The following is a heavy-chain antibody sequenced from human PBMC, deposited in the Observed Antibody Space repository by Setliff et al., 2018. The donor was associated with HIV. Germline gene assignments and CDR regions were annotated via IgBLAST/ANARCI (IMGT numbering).Heavy chain of an antibody. D-gene: IGHD2-15*01. CDR1: GYSFSNFA. V-gene: IGHV1-3*01. J-gene: IGHJ5*01. CDR3: ARVRCSGANCFNWFDF. Sequence: ASVKVSCKASGYSFSNFAIHWVRQAPGQRLEWLGWINAGSGNTRYSQKLQDRLTITRDTSARTVYMELSSLKSEDTAVYYCARVRCSGANCFNWFDFWGQGTPVTVSS. CDR2: INAGSGNT.